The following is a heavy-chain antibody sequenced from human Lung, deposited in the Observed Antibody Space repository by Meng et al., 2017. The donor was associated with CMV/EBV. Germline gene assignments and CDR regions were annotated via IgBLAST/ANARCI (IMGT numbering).Heavy chain of an antibody. CDR1: GGSISSGGYY. D-gene: IGHD1-1*01. CDR2: IYYSGST. J-gene: IGHJ5*02. Sequence: SETLSLXXTVSGGSISSGGYYWSWIRQHPGKGLEWIGYIYYSGSTYYNPSLKSRVTISVDTSKNQFSLKLSSVTAADTAVYYCARGGTSTFDPWGQGTLVTVSS. V-gene: IGHV4-31*03. CDR3: ARGGTSTFDP.